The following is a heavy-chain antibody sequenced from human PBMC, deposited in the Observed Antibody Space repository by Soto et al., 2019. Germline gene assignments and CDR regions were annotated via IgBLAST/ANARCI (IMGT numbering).Heavy chain of an antibody. CDR3: ARDTYSTRNWFDP. CDR2: IWYDGSNK. D-gene: IGHD6-13*01. CDR1: GFTFSSYG. J-gene: IGHJ5*02. Sequence: GGSLRLSCAASGFTFSSYGMHWVRQAPGKGLEWVAVIWYDGSNKYYADSVKGRFTISRDNSKNTLYLQMNSLRAEDTAVYYCARDTYSTRNWFDPWGQGTLVTVS. V-gene: IGHV3-33*01.